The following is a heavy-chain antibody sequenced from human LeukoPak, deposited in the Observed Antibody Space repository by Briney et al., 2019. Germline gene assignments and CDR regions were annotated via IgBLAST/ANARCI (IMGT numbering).Heavy chain of an antibody. D-gene: IGHD3-10*01. Sequence: SETLSLTCTVSGGSISSYYWSWIRQPPGKGLEWIGYIYYSGSTNYNPSLKSRVTISVDTSKNQFSLKLSSVTAADTAVYYCARGPKITMVRGFDHWGQGTLVTVSS. J-gene: IGHJ5*02. CDR3: ARGPKITMVRGFDH. V-gene: IGHV4-59*01. CDR1: GGSISSYY. CDR2: IYYSGST.